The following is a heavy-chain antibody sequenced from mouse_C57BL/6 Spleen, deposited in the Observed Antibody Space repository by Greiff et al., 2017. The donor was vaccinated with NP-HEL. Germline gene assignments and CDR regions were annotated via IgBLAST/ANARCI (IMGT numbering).Heavy chain of an antibody. CDR3: AKTYYDGSEGFAY. V-gene: IGHV2-5*01. D-gene: IGHD1-1*01. J-gene: IGHJ3*01. CDR2: IWRGGST. CDR1: GFSLTSYG. Sequence: QVQLKQSGPGLVQPSQSLSITCTVSGFSLTSYGVHWVRQSPGKGLEWLGVIWRGGSTDYNAAFMSRLSITKDNSKSQVFLKMNSLQADDTARYYCAKTYYDGSEGFAYWGQGTLVTVSA.